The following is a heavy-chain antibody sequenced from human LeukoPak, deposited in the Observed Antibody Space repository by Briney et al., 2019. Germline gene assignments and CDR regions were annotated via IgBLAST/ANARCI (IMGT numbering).Heavy chain of an antibody. J-gene: IGHJ4*02. CDR1: GYTLTELS. Sequence: GASVKVSCKVSGYTLTELSMHWVRQAPGKGLEWMGGFDPEDGETIYAQKFQGRVTMTEDTSTDTAYMELSSLRSEDTAVYYCATASWELPTPMLYFDYWGQGTLVTVSS. CDR2: FDPEDGET. V-gene: IGHV1-24*01. D-gene: IGHD1-26*01. CDR3: ATASWELPTPMLYFDY.